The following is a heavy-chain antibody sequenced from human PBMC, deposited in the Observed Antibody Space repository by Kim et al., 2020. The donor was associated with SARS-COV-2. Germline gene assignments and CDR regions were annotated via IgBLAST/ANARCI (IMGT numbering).Heavy chain of an antibody. V-gene: IGHV1-2*06. Sequence: ASVKVSCKVSAHTFTGYYLHWVRQAPGQGLEWMGRISPNSGDTHYAQSFQGRVTMTRDTSINSVYMELRRLTSDDTAVYYCARDEAWSWLQLSLAYWGQG. J-gene: IGHJ4*02. CDR1: AHTFTGYY. D-gene: IGHD1-1*01. CDR3: ARDEAWSWLQLSLAY. CDR2: ISPNSGDT.